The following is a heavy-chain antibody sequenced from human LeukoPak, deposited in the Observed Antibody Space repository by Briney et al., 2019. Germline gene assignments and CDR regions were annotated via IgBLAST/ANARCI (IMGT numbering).Heavy chain of an antibody. D-gene: IGHD3-16*01. CDR2: IYYSGST. Sequence: SETLSLTCTVSGGSIGSYYWSWIRQPPGKGLEWIGYIYYSGSTNYNPSLKSRVTISVDTSENQFSLKLTSVTAADTAVYYCARDAYVSYYYYGMDVWGKGTTVTVSS. J-gene: IGHJ6*04. CDR1: GGSIGSYY. V-gene: IGHV4-59*01. CDR3: ARDAYVSYYYYGMDV.